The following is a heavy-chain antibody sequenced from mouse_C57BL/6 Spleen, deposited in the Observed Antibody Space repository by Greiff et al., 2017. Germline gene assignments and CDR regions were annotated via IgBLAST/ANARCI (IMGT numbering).Heavy chain of an antibody. Sequence: VQLQQSGAELVKPGASVKLSCKASGYTFTSYWMQWVKQRPGQGLEWIGEIDPSDSYTNYNQKFKGKATLTVDTSSSTAYMQLSSLTSEDSAVYYCARGDYYGSKNYAMDYWGQGTSVTVSS. CDR1: GYTFTSYW. CDR3: ARGDYYGSKNYAMDY. J-gene: IGHJ4*01. CDR2: IDPSDSYT. V-gene: IGHV1-50*01. D-gene: IGHD1-1*01.